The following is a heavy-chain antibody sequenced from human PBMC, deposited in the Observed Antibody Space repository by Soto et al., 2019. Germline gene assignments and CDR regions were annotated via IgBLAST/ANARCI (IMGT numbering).Heavy chain of an antibody. CDR2: INHTGGT. J-gene: IGHJ5*02. CDR3: ATRITVFGLLIPPFDP. CDR1: GGPVNDYY. V-gene: IGHV4-34*01. D-gene: IGHD3-3*01. Sequence: PSEPLSLTFAFSGGPVNDYYWDGIRQPPGWGREWIGEINHTGGTHYNPSLKSRVTMSVDTSKNQFSLRLSSVTAADTAIYYCATRITVFGLLIPPFDPWGQG.